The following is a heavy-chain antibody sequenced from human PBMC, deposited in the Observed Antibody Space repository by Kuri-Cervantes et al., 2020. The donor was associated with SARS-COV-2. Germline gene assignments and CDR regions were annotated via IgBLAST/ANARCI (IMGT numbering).Heavy chain of an antibody. V-gene: IGHV1-2*02. D-gene: IGHD3-9*01. CDR1: GYTFTAYY. CDR3: ARVGPLRYFDWLLLGAFDI. J-gene: IGHJ3*02. Sequence: GGSLRLSCKASGYTFTAYYMHWVRQAPGQGLEWMGWINPNSGGTNYAQKFQGRVTMTRDTSISTAYMELGRLRSDDTAVYYCARVGPLRYFDWLLLGAFDIWGQGTMVTVSS. CDR2: INPNSGGT.